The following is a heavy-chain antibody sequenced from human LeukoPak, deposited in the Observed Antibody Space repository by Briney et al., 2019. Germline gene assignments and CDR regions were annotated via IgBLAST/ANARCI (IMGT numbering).Heavy chain of an antibody. Sequence: GGSLRLSCAASGFTFSSYSMNWVRQAPGKGLEWFSSISSSSSYIYYADSVKGRFTISRDNAKNSLYLQMNSLRAEDTAVYYCARDGLSSSWYYFDYWGQGTLVTVSS. CDR1: GFTFSSYS. CDR3: ARDGLSSSWYYFDY. D-gene: IGHD6-13*01. CDR2: ISSSSSYI. V-gene: IGHV3-21*01. J-gene: IGHJ4*02.